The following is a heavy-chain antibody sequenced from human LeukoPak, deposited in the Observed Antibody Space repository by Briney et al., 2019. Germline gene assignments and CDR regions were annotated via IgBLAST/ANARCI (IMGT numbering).Heavy chain of an antibody. V-gene: IGHV3-48*04. J-gene: IGHJ6*02. D-gene: IGHD6-13*01. CDR3: ARKSSSWYYYGMDV. CDR1: GFTFSSYS. Sequence: EGSLRLSCAASGFTFSSYSMNWVRQAPGKGLEWVSYISSSSTIYYADSVKGRFTISRDNAKNSLYLQMNSLRAEDTAVYYCARKSSSWYYYGMDVWGQGTTVTVSS. CDR2: ISSSSTI.